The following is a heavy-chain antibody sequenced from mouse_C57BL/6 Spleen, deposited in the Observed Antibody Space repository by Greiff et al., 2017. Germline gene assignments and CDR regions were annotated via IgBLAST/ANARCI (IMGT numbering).Heavy chain of an antibody. CDR1: GYTFTSYW. Sequence: VQLQQPGAELVKPGASVKLSCKASGYTFTSYWMHWVKQRPGQGLEWIGNINPSSGYTKYNQKFKNKATLTVDKPSSTAYMQLSSLTYEDSAVYYGTRGDYYCSSWIAYWGQGTLVTVSA. CDR2: INPSSGYT. D-gene: IGHD1-1*01. CDR3: TRGDYYCSSWIAY. J-gene: IGHJ3*01. V-gene: IGHV1-7*01.